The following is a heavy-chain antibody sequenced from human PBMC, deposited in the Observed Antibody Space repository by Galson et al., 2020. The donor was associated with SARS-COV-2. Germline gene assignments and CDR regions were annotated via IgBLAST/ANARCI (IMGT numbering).Heavy chain of an antibody. Sequence: GGSLRLSCAASGFTFSSYSMNWVRQAPGKGLEWVSSISSSSSYIYYADSVKGRFTISRDNAKNSLYLQMNSLRAEDTAVYYCARDLQIQLWVGEDSYYYGMDVWGQGTTVTVSS. J-gene: IGHJ6*02. CDR3: ARDLQIQLWVGEDSYYYGMDV. D-gene: IGHD5-18*01. V-gene: IGHV3-21*01. CDR2: ISSSSSYI. CDR1: GFTFSSYS.